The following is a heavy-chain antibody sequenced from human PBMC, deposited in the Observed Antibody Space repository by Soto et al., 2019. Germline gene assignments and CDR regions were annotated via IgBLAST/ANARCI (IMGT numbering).Heavy chain of an antibody. CDR3: ARDHMSSGWFGGHDY. J-gene: IGHJ4*02. V-gene: IGHV1-18*01. D-gene: IGHD6-19*01. CDR2: ISAYSGNT. Sequence: QVQLVQSGTEVKRPGASVKVACKASGYTFTTYGISWVRQAPGQGLEWMGWISAYSGNTNFAQKLQGRVTMTTDTSTTTAYMDLRSLRFDDTAVYYCARDHMSSGWFGGHDYGGQGTLVTFAS. CDR1: GYTFTTYG.